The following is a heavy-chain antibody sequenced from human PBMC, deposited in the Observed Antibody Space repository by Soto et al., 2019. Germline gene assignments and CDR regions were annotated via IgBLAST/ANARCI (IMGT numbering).Heavy chain of an antibody. Sequence: GGSLRLSCAASGFTFSSYWMSWVRQAPGKGLEWVANIKQDGSEKYYVDSVKGRFTISRDNAKNSLYLQRNSLRAEDTAVYYCARDSHYYDSSGYYNYWGQGTLVTVSS. J-gene: IGHJ4*02. D-gene: IGHD3-22*01. V-gene: IGHV3-7*05. CDR3: ARDSHYYDSSGYYNY. CDR1: GFTFSSYW. CDR2: IKQDGSEK.